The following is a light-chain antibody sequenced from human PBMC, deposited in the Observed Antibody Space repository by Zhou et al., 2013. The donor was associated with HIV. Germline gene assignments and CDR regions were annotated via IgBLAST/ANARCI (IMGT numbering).Light chain of an antibody. CDR1: QSVSSY. CDR2: GAI. J-gene: IGKJ2*01. CDR3: QQYASSPQT. Sequence: EIVLTQSPATLSLSPGERATLSCRASQSVSSYLAWYQQKPGQAPRLLIYGAITRATGIPARFSGSRSGTEFTLTFTTLGPEDSAVYYCQQYASSPQTFGQGPRWRSN. V-gene: IGKV3-20*01.